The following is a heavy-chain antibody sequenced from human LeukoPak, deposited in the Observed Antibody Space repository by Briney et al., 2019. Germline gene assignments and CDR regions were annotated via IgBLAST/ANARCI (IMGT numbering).Heavy chain of an antibody. J-gene: IGHJ4*02. CDR1: GSSFTSYW. CDR3: AIGGDSSTSCYRCFNY. D-gene: IGHD2-2*02. Sequence: GGSLEFSWQGSGSSFTSYWIGWAGQLPGKGLDGMGIIYPCDSDTRYSPSFQGQVTVSADKSISTAYLQWNSLKASDTAMYYCAIGGDSSTSCYRCFNYWGQGTLVTVSS. V-gene: IGHV5-51*01. CDR2: IYPCDSDT.